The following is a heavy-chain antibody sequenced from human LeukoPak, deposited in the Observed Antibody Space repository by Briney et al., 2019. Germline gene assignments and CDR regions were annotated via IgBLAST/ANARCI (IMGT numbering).Heavy chain of an antibody. CDR2: INHSGST. D-gene: IGHD3-22*01. V-gene: IGHV4-34*01. Sequence: PSETLSLTCAVYGGSFSGYYWSWIRQPPGKGLEWIGEINHSGSTNYNPSLKSRVTISVDTSKNQFSLKLSSVTAADTAVYYCARGGSLFLGATMKNFDYWGQGTLVTISS. J-gene: IGHJ4*02. CDR1: GGSFSGYY. CDR3: ARGGSLFLGATMKNFDY.